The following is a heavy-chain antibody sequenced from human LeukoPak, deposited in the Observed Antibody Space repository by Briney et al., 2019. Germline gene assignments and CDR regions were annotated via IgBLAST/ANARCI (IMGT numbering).Heavy chain of an antibody. J-gene: IGHJ4*02. CDR3: AKDSSWILFDD. V-gene: IGHV3-23*01. CDR1: GFTFTTYG. D-gene: IGHD2-2*03. Sequence: AGTLTLSCSASGFTFTTYGMNWVRQPPGKGLEWVSGIGGSGVRTYYADSVKGRFTISRDNSRNTVYLQMKSLRDEATAVYYCAKDSSWILFDDWGRGNLVTVSS. CDR2: IGGSGVRT.